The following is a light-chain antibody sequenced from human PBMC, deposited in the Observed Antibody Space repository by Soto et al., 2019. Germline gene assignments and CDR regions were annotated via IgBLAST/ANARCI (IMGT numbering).Light chain of an antibody. CDR1: QSVSSN. V-gene: IGKV3-15*01. J-gene: IGKJ5*01. CDR2: GAS. Sequence: EIVMTRSPATLSVYPGQRPTLSCRASQSVSSNLAWYQQKPGQAPRLLIYGASTRATGIPARSSGSGSGKDFTLTISRLEPEDLAVYYCQQYGSSPSFGQGTRLE. CDR3: QQYGSSPS.